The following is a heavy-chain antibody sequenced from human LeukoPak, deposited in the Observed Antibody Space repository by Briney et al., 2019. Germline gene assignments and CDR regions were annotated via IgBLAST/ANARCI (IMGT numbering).Heavy chain of an antibody. CDR1: GGSISSGDYY. Sequence: SETLSLTCTVSGGSISSGDYYWSWIRQPPGKGLEWIGYIYYSGSTYYNPSLKSRVTRSVDTSKNQFSLKLSSVTAADTAVYYCARLHLDIVVVVAAWGAFDIWGQGTMVTVSS. D-gene: IGHD2-15*01. J-gene: IGHJ3*02. V-gene: IGHV4-30-4*01. CDR2: IYYSGST. CDR3: ARLHLDIVVVVAAWGAFDI.